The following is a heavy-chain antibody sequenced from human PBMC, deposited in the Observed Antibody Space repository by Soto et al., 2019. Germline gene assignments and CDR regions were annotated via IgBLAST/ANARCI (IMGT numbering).Heavy chain of an antibody. V-gene: IGHV1-2*04. D-gene: IGHD6-13*01. Sequence: GASVKVSCKASGYTFTGDYMHWVRQAPGQGLEWMGWINPNSGGTNYAQKFQGWITMTRDTSISTAYMELSRLRSDDTAVYYCARGGLYSSTTHGMDVWGQGTTVTVSS. J-gene: IGHJ6*02. CDR3: ARGGLYSSTTHGMDV. CDR2: INPNSGGT. CDR1: GYTFTGDY.